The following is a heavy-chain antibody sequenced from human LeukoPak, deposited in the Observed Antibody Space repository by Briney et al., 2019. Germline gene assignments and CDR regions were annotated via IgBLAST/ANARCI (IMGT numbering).Heavy chain of an antibody. CDR3: AREVETYYDILTGYYNAFDY. J-gene: IGHJ4*02. Sequence: PSETLSLTCTVSGGSISSYYWSWIRQPPGKGLEWIGYIYTSGSTNYNPSLKSRVTISVDTSKNQFSLKLSSVTAADTAVYYCAREVETYYDILTGYYNAFDYWGQGTLVTVSS. V-gene: IGHV4-4*08. D-gene: IGHD3-9*01. CDR1: GGSISSYY. CDR2: IYTSGST.